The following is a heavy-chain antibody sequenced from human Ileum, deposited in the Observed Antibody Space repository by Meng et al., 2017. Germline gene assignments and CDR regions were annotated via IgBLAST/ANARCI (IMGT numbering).Heavy chain of an antibody. V-gene: IGHV6-1*01. CDR3: VRDVNLDWYFDL. J-gene: IGHJ2*01. D-gene: IGHD1-14*01. CDR2: TYYRSKWYN. CDR1: GASVSSNIAA. Sequence: LRLSCAISGASVSSNIAAWNWIRQSPSGGLEWLGRTYYRSKWYNDYAVSVKSRITINPDTSKNQFSLHLNSVTPEDTAVYYCVRDVNLDWYFDLWGRGTLVTVSS.